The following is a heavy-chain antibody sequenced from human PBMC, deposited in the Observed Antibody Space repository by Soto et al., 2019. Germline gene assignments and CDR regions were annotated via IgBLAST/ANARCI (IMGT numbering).Heavy chain of an antibody. Sequence: GGSLRLSCAASGFTFSSYGMHWVRQAPGKGLEWVAVISYDGSNKYYADSVRGRFTISRDNSKNTLYLQMNSLRAEDTAVYYCAKRKWRDTAMVQDGMDVWGQGTTVTVS. CDR2: ISYDGSNK. CDR1: GFTFSSYG. D-gene: IGHD5-18*01. CDR3: AKRKWRDTAMVQDGMDV. J-gene: IGHJ6*02. V-gene: IGHV3-30*18.